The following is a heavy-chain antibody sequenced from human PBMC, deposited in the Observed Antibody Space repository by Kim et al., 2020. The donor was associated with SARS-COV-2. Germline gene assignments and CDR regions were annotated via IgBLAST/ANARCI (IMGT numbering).Heavy chain of an antibody. Sequence: GGSLRLSCAASGFTFSSYAMSWVRQAPGKGLEWVSSISGSGGSTYYADSVKGRFTISRDNSKNTLYLQMNSLRAEDTAVYYCAKDMVAVAGFNWFDPWGQGTLVTVSS. V-gene: IGHV3-23*01. J-gene: IGHJ5*02. CDR3: AKDMVAVAGFNWFDP. CDR1: GFTFSSYA. CDR2: ISGSGGST. D-gene: IGHD6-19*01.